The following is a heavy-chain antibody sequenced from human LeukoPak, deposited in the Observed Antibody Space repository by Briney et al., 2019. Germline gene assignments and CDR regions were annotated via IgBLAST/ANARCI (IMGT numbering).Heavy chain of an antibody. Sequence: GGSLRLSCAASGFSFDDYGMSWIRQAPGKGLEWVSGINWNGGSTGYGDSVKGRFAISRDNARNSLYLQMNSLRAEDTALYYCARGLEITIFGVVIICGSFDYWAKGTLVTVSS. D-gene: IGHD3-3*01. V-gene: IGHV3-20*04. CDR1: GFSFDDYG. J-gene: IGHJ4*02. CDR3: ARGLEITIFGVVIICGSFDY. CDR2: INWNGGST.